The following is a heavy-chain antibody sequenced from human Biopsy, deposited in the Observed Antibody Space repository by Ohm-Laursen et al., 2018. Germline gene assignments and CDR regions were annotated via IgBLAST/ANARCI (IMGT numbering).Heavy chain of an antibody. D-gene: IGHD2-2*01. CDR1: GGSISGYH. CDR3: ARMPHFDY. V-gene: IGHV4-59*01. J-gene: IGHJ4*02. CDR2: ISYTGGN. Sequence: GTLSLTCPVSGGSISGYHWSWIRKSPGKGLAWLAYISYTGGNTSNPSLNGGATMSLDTSKNQFSLRLIYVTAADTAVYYCARMPHFDYWGQGILVTVSS.